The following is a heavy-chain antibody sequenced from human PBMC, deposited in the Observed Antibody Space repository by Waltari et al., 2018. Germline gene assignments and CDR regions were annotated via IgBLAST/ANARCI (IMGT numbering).Heavy chain of an antibody. J-gene: IGHJ6*02. CDR2: VNHSRST. CDR3: ARGGGGSSSLYYYYYGMDV. V-gene: IGHV4-34*01. Sequence: QVQLQQWGAGLLKPSETLSLTCAVYGGSFSGYYWSWIRQPPGQGLEWIGEVNHSRSTNCNPSLKSRVTISVDTSKNQFSLKLSAVTAADTAVYYCARGGGGSSSLYYYYYGMDVWGQGTTVTVSS. CDR1: GGSFSGYY. D-gene: IGHD6-6*01.